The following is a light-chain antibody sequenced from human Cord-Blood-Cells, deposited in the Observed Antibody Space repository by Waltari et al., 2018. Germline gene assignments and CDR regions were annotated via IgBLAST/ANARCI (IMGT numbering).Light chain of an antibody. J-gene: IGKJ2*01. V-gene: IGKV1-33*01. Sequence: DIQMTQSPSSLSASVGDRVTITCQASQDISNYLNWYQQKPGKAPKLLIYDASNLETGVPSRFSGSGSGTDFTFTISSLQPEDIATYYCQQYDNRMYTSGQGTKLEIK. CDR3: QQYDNRMYT. CDR2: DAS. CDR1: QDISNY.